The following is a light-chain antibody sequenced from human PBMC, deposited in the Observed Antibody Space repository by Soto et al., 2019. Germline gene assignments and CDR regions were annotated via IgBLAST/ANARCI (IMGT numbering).Light chain of an antibody. CDR1: SSDVGGYHF. V-gene: IGLV2-14*01. Sequence: QSVLTQPASVSGSPGQSVTISCTGTSSDVGGYHFVSWYQHHPGKAPKLIIYEVTYRPSGISNRFSGSKSGNTASLTISGLQAEDEADYYCTSYRTSNTWVFGGGTKVTVL. CDR3: TSYRTSNTWV. J-gene: IGLJ2*01. CDR2: EVT.